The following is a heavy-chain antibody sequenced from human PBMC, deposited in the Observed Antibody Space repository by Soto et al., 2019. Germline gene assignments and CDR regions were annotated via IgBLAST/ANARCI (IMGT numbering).Heavy chain of an antibody. J-gene: IGHJ6*02. CDR1: GFTFSSYL. D-gene: IGHD2-2*01. CDR3: AREFPADPYCSSTSCYVYYYYGMDV. Sequence: GGSLRLSGAASGFTFSSYLMHWVRQAPGKGLVWVSRINSDGSSTSYADSVKGRFTISRDNAKNTLYLQMNSLRAEDTAVYYCAREFPADPYCSSTSCYVYYYYGMDVWGQGTTVTVSS. V-gene: IGHV3-74*01. CDR2: INSDGSST.